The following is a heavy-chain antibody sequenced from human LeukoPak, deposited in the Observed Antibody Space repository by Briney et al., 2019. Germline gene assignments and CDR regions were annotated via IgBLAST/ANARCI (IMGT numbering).Heavy chain of an antibody. CDR3: ARGSYGIAVAGCFDY. J-gene: IGHJ4*02. Sequence: PGGSLRLSCAASGFTFSSYAMSWVHQAPGKGLEWVAVIWYDGSNKYYADSVKGRFTISRDNSKNTLYLQMNSLRAEDTAVYCCARGSYGIAVAGCFDYWGQGTLVTVSS. D-gene: IGHD6-19*01. CDR2: IWYDGSNK. V-gene: IGHV3-33*08. CDR1: GFTFSSYA.